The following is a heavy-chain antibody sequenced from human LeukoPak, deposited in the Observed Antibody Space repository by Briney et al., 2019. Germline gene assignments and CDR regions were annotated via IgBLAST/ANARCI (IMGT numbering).Heavy chain of an antibody. Sequence: PGGSLRLSCVASGFTFSIYTMTWFRQAPGKGLEWVSSISGSGDNTYFADSVKGRFTLSRDNSRNTLLLQMDSLRVEDTAVYYCAKAKGGLWGQGTLVTVSS. CDR2: ISGSGDNT. CDR1: GFTFSIYT. J-gene: IGHJ4*02. D-gene: IGHD2-15*01. V-gene: IGHV3-23*01. CDR3: AKAKGGL.